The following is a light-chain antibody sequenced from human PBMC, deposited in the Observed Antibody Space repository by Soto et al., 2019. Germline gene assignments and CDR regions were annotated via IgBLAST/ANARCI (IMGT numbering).Light chain of an antibody. CDR1: QSVRSY. CDR3: QQRSSGGT. CDR2: DAS. V-gene: IGKV3-11*01. J-gene: IGKJ1*01. Sequence: ENVLTQSPATLSLSPGDRATLSCRASQSVRSYLAWYQQKPGQAPRLLISDASNRATGVPARFSGSGSGTDFTLTISSLEPEDFAVYYCQQRSSGGTFGPGTKVEI.